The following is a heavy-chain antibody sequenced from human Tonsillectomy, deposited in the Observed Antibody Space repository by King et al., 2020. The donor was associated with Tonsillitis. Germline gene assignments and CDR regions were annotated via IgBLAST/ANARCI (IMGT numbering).Heavy chain of an antibody. V-gene: IGHV4-39*07. CDR2: IYYSGST. CDR1: GGSISSSSYY. D-gene: IGHD3-9*01. Sequence: LQLQESGPGLVKPSETLSLTCTVSGGSISSSSYYWGWIRQPPGKGLEWIGSIYYSGSTYYNPSLKSRVTISVATSKNQFSLKLSSVTAADTAVYYGARLRSWYDILIGYWFDYWGQGTLVTVSS. J-gene: IGHJ4*02. CDR3: ARLRSWYDILIGYWFDY.